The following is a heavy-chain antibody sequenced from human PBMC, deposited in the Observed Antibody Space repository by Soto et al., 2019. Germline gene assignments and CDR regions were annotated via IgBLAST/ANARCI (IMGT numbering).Heavy chain of an antibody. V-gene: IGHV3-53*01. CDR1: VFTVSSNY. CDR3: AREWPHLDC. CDR2: IYSGGST. J-gene: IGHJ4*02. Sequence: LRLSCAASVFTVSSNYMSWVRQAPGKGLEWVSVIYSGGSTFYADSVKGRFTISRDNSKNMVYLQMNRMRAEDTAVYYCAREWPHLDCWGQGTLVTVPS.